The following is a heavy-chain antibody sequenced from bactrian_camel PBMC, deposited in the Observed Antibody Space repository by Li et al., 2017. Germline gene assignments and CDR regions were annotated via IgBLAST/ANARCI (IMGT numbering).Heavy chain of an antibody. CDR3: AANPLGGRCFLNDRYFDH. V-gene: IGHV3S54*01. Sequence: HVQLVESGGGEVQAGGSLRLSCVASGYIYSHHCMGWYRQVPGKEREAVAAISPGGGSSIYTDPVQGRFTITRDNSKDTLYLRMDSLKPEDTAMYYCAANPLGGRCFLNDRYFDHWGQGTQVTVS. D-gene: IGHD7*01. CDR1: GYIYSHHC. J-gene: IGHJ6*01. CDR2: ISPGGGSS.